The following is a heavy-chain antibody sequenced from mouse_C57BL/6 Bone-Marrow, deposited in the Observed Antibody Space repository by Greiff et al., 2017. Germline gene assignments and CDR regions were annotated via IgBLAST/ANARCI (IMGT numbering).Heavy chain of an antibody. J-gene: IGHJ2*01. Sequence: EVQLVESGGGLVQPGGSMKLSCVASGFTFSNYWMNWVRQSPEKGLEWVAQIRLKSDNYATHYAESAKGRFTISRDDSKSSVYLQMNNLRAEDTGIYYCTVITTVVAYYFDYWGQGTTLTVSS. CDR3: TVITTVVAYYFDY. V-gene: IGHV6-3*01. CDR1: GFTFSNYW. D-gene: IGHD1-1*01. CDR2: IRLKSDNYAT.